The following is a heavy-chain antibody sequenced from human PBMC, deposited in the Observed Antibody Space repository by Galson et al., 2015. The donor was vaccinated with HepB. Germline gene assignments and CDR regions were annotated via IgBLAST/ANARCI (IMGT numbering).Heavy chain of an antibody. J-gene: IGHJ4*02. V-gene: IGHV3-74*01. CDR3: ARSRVERTVAGTFDS. D-gene: IGHD6-19*01. Sequence: SLRLSCAASGFTFSGYWMHWVRQVPGKGLVWVSRINDDGSSTTYAVSVKGRFTISRDNAKNTLFLQMNSLRAEDTAVYYCARSRVERTVAGTFDSWGQGTLVTVSS. CDR1: GFTFSGYW. CDR2: INDDGSST.